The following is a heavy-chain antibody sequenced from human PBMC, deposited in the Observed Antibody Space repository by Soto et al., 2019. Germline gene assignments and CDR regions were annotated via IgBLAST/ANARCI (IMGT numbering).Heavy chain of an antibody. J-gene: IGHJ4*02. CDR3: ARGPRKWYSSSRSRASDD. CDR1: GYTFTSYG. Sequence: ASVKVSCKASGYTFTSYGISWVRQAPGQGLEWMGWISAYNGNTNYAQKLQGRVTMTTDTSTSTAYMELRSLRSDDTAVYYCARGPRKWYSSSRSRASDDWGQGPLVTLAS. D-gene: IGHD6-13*01. CDR2: ISAYNGNT. V-gene: IGHV1-18*01.